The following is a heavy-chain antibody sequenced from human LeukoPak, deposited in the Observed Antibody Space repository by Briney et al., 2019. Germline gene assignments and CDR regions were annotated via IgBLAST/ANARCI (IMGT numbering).Heavy chain of an antibody. V-gene: IGHV4-39*07. CDR2: IYYSGST. D-gene: IGHD6-13*01. CDR1: GGSISSSSYY. CDR3: ARVGQQLVLDY. J-gene: IGHJ4*02. Sequence: SETLSLTCTVSGGSISSSSYYWGWIRQPPGKGLEWIGSIYYSGSTYYNPSLKSRVTISVDTSKNQFSLKPSSVTAADTAVYYCARVGQQLVLDYWGQGTLVTVSS.